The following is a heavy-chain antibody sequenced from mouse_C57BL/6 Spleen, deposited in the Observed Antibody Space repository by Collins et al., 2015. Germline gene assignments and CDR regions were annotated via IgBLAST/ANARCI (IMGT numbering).Heavy chain of an antibody. V-gene: IGHV1-12*01. J-gene: IGHJ2*01. CDR3: ARYRSYYSNYGYFDY. D-gene: IGHD2-5*01. CDR2: IYPGNGDT. CDR1: GYAFTSYN. Sequence: QAYLQQSGAELVRPGASVKMSCKASGYAFTSYNMHRVKQTPRQGLEWIGAIYPGNGDTSYNQKFKGKATLTVDKSSSTAYMQLSSLTSEDSAVYFCARYRSYYSNYGYFDYWGQGTTLTVSS.